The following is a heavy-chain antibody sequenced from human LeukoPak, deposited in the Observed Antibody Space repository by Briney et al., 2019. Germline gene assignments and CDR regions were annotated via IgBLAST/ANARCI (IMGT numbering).Heavy chain of an antibody. CDR3: AKGGGYEAQYYYYYLDV. CDR2: IRYDGSNK. J-gene: IGHJ6*03. V-gene: IGHV3-30*02. D-gene: IGHD5-12*01. Sequence: GGSLRLSCAASGFTFSSYGMQWVRQAAAKGLEGVAFIRYDGSNKYYADSVKDRFTISRDNSENTLYLQMKSLTAEDTAVYYCAKGGGYEAQYYYYYLDVCSKRTTVTISS. CDR1: GFTFSSYG.